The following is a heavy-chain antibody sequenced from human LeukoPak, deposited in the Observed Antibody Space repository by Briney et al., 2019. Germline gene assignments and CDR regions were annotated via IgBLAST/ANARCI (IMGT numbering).Heavy chain of an antibody. CDR1: GGSISSYY. CDR2: IYYSGST. CDR3: ARGLTYYYGSGSNNWFDP. Sequence: NPSETLSLTCTVSGGSISSYYWSWIRQPPGKGLEWIGYIYYSGSTNYNPSLKSRVTISVDTSKNQFSLKLSSVTAADTAVYYCARGLTYYYGSGSNNWFDPWGQGTLVTVSS. D-gene: IGHD3-10*01. V-gene: IGHV4-59*01. J-gene: IGHJ5*02.